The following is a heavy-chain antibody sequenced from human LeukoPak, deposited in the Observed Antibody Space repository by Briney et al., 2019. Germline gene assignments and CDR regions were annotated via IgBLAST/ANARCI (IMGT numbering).Heavy chain of an antibody. J-gene: IGHJ3*02. CDR2: IIPIFGTA. V-gene: IGHV1-69*01. CDR3: ARGKRITIFEVVIYRAFDI. Sequence: SVKVSCKASGGTFSSYAISWVRQAPGQGLEWMGGIIPIFGTANCAQKFQGRVTITADESTSTAYMELSSLRSEDTAVYYCARGKRITIFEVVIYRAFDIWGQGTMVTVSS. D-gene: IGHD3-3*01. CDR1: GGTFSSYA.